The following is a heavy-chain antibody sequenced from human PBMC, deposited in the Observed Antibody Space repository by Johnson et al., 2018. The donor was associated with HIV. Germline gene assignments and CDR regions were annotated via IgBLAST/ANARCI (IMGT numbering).Heavy chain of an antibody. V-gene: IGHV3-9*01. D-gene: IGHD3-3*01. CDR3: ARDRKYNFWSGYDT. J-gene: IGHJ3*01. CDR1: GFTFDDYA. Sequence: VQLVESGGGVVQPGRSLRLSCAASGFTFDDYAMHWVRQAPGKGLEWVSGISWNSGSIGYADSVKGRFTISRDNAKNSLYLQMNSLRAEDTALYYCARDRKYNFWSGYDTWGQGTMVTVSS. CDR2: ISWNSGSI.